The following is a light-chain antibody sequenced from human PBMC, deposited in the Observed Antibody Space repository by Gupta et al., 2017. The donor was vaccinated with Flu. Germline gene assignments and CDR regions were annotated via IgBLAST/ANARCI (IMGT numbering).Light chain of an antibody. CDR2: AAY. Sequence: FVSVSVGDRVTITCPGSQGISSWLAWYQQKPGKAPKLLIYAAYSLNSGVPSRFSGSGSGTDLNLTISNLQPEDFATSYCQQANSFQGALTFGGGTKVEIK. J-gene: IGKJ4*01. CDR3: QQANSFQGALT. V-gene: IGKV1-12*01. CDR1: QGISSW.